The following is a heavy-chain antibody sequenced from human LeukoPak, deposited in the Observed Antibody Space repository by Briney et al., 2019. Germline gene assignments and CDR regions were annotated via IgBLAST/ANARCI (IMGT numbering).Heavy chain of an antibody. CDR2: ISTSGDST. D-gene: IGHD3-10*01. V-gene: IGHV3-23*01. CDR3: AKHALIPNQYFGSGSPLYYFDY. Sequence: PGGSLRLSCAASGFTFTSYAMSWVRQAPGKGLEWFSVISTSGDSTYYADSVKGRFTISRDNAKNTLYLHMNSLRAEDTAVYFCAKHALIPNQYFGSGSPLYYFDYWGQGTLVTVSS. J-gene: IGHJ4*02. CDR1: GFTFTSYA.